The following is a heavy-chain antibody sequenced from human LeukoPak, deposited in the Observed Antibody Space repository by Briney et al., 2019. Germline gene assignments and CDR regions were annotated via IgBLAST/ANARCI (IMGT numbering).Heavy chain of an antibody. CDR2: IYYRGNS. V-gene: IGHV4-39*07. D-gene: IGHD3-22*01. Sequence: PSETLSLTCTVSGGSISSSTYYWGWIRQPPGKGLEWIGSIYYRGNSYYNPSLKSRVTISVDTSKNHFSLKLRSVTAADTAVYYCAKDHYDSSGYPFDYWGQGTLVTVSS. CDR1: GGSISSSTYY. CDR3: AKDHYDSSGYPFDY. J-gene: IGHJ4*02.